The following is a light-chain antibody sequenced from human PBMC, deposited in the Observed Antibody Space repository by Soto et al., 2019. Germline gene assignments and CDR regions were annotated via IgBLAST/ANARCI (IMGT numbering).Light chain of an antibody. V-gene: IGKV3-20*01. CDR3: HQYGSSPLT. CDR1: QTIRSNF. CDR2: GAS. J-gene: IGKJ4*01. Sequence: EVVLTQSPGTLSLSPGERAFLSCRASQTIRSNFLAWYQQKPGQAPRLLIYGASSRVTGIPDRFSGSASGTDFTPTISRLEPEDFAVYYCHQYGSSPLTFGRGTKVEIK.